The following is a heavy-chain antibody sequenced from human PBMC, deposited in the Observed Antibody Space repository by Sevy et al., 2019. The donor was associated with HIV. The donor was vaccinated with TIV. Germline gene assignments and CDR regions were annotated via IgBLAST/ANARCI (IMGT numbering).Heavy chain of an antibody. CDR1: GFTFSNYW. D-gene: IGHD3-3*01. V-gene: IGHV3-7*03. CDR2: IKQDGGEK. Sequence: GGSLRLSCAASGFTFSNYWMSWVRQAPGTGLEWVANIKQDGGEKYYVDSVKGRFTISRDNAKNSLYLQMDSLRAEDTALYYCARYDFWSGFHDYFDSWGQRTLVTVSS. CDR3: ARYDFWSGFHDYFDS. J-gene: IGHJ4*02.